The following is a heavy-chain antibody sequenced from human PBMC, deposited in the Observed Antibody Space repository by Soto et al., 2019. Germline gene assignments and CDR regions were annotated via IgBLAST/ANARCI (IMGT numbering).Heavy chain of an antibody. D-gene: IGHD1-26*01. CDR3: AKDRGIVVFGYYGMDV. V-gene: IGHV3-30*18. J-gene: IGHJ6*02. Sequence: GGSLRLSCAASGFTFSSYGMHWVRQAPGKGLEWVAVISYDGSNKYYADSVKGRFTISRDNSKNTLYLQMNSLRAEDTAVYYCAKDRGIVVFGYYGMDVWGQGTTVTVYS. CDR2: ISYDGSNK. CDR1: GFTFSSYG.